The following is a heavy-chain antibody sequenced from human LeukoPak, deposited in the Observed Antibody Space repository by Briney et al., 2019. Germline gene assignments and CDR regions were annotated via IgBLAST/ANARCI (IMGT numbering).Heavy chain of an antibody. Sequence: PSETLSLTCTVSGGSISSGGYYWSWIRQHPGKGLEWIGYIYYSGSTYYNPSLKSRVTISVDTSKNQFSLKLSSVIAADTAVYYCAREAAAGTGVVWFDPWGQGTLVTVSS. V-gene: IGHV4-31*03. CDR3: AREAAAGTGVVWFDP. J-gene: IGHJ5*02. CDR2: IYYSGST. CDR1: GGSISSGGYY. D-gene: IGHD6-13*01.